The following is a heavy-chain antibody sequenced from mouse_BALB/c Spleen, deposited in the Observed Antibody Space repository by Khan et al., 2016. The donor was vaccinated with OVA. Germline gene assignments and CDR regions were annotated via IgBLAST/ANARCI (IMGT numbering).Heavy chain of an antibody. CDR1: GFTFSTYG. V-gene: IGHV5-6*01. Sequence: EVQLQESGGDLVKPGGSLKLSCAASGFTFSTYGMSWVRQTPDKRLEWVATVSTGGGYTYYPDSVNGRFTISRDNAKNTLYLQMSSLKSEDTAMFYCARLAYYYDSEGFAYWGQGTLVTVSA. CDR2: VSTGGGYT. D-gene: IGHD1-1*01. J-gene: IGHJ3*01. CDR3: ARLAYYYDSEGFAY.